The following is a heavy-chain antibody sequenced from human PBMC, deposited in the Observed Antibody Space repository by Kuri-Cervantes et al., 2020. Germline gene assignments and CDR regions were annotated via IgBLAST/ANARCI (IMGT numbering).Heavy chain of an antibody. V-gene: IGHV7-4-1*02. CDR3: ATDWSDAFYI. Sequence: ASVKVSCKVSGYTLTELSMHWVRQAPGQGLEWMGWINTNTGNPTYAQGFTGRFVFSLDTSVSTAYLQISSLKAEDTAVYYCATDWSDAFYIWGQGTMVTVSS. CDR2: INTNTGNP. D-gene: IGHD3-9*01. J-gene: IGHJ3*02. CDR1: GYTLTELS.